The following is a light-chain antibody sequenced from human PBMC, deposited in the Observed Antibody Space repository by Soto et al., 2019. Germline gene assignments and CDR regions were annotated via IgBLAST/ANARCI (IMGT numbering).Light chain of an antibody. J-gene: IGKJ5*01. CDR2: GAS. V-gene: IGKV3-15*01. CDR3: QQYTGPPTT. Sequence: EIVSTQSPATLSVSLGERATVSCRASQSVRSSLAWYQQKPGQVPRLLIYGASTRATDIPTRFSGSGSGTDFTLTITRLEPEDSAVYFCQQYTGPPTTFGQGTRLEIK. CDR1: QSVRSS.